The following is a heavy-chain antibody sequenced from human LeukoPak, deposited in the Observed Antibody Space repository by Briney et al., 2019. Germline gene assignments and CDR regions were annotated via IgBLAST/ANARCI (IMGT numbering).Heavy chain of an antibody. CDR2: ISAYNGNT. CDR1: GYTFTSYG. CDR3: ARVVVVAVDIWFDP. D-gene: IGHD2-15*01. J-gene: IGHJ5*02. V-gene: IGHV1-18*01. Sequence: ASVKVSCTASGYTFTSYGISWVRQAPGQGLEWMGWISAYNGNTNYAQKLQGRVTMTTDTSTSTAYMELRSLRSDDTAVYYCARVVVVAVDIWFDPWGQGTLVTVSS.